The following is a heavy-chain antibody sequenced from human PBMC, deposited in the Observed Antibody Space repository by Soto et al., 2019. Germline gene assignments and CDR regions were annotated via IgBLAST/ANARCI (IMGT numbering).Heavy chain of an antibody. Sequence: EVQLVESVGGLVQPGGSLRLSCAASGFTFSSYWMSWVRQVPGKGLEWVANIKVDGSEKYCVDSVKGRFTISRDNAKNSLYLQMHSLRAEDTAVYYCARGAWYFVYWGQGALVTVSS. V-gene: IGHV3-7*01. CDR3: ARGAWYFVY. CDR1: GFTFSSYW. CDR2: IKVDGSEK. J-gene: IGHJ4*02.